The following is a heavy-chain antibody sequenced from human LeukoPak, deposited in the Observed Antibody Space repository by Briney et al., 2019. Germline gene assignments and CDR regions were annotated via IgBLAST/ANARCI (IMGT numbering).Heavy chain of an antibody. CDR2: ISSSGSTI. CDR1: GFTFSSYE. J-gene: IGHJ5*02. CDR3: ARVIGSYADP. V-gene: IGHV3-48*03. D-gene: IGHD3-16*01. Sequence: GGSLRLSCAASGFTFSSYEMNWVRQAPGKGLEWVSYISSSGSTIYYADSVKGRFTISRDNAKNSLYLQMNSLRAEDTAVYYCARVIGSYADPWGQGTLVTVSS.